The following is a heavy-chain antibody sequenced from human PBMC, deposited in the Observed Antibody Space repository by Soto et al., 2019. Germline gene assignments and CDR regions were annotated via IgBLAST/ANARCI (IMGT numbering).Heavy chain of an antibody. CDR3: AKGHYDSSGYGDYYYYGMDV. D-gene: IGHD3-22*01. J-gene: IGHJ6*02. CDR2: ISGSGGST. V-gene: IGHV3-23*01. CDR1: GFTFSSYA. Sequence: GSLRLSCAASGFTFSSYAMSWVRQAPGKGLEWVSAISGSGGSTYYADSVKGRFTISRDNSKNTLYLQMNSLRAEDTAVYYCAKGHYDSSGYGDYYYYGMDVWGQGTTVTVS.